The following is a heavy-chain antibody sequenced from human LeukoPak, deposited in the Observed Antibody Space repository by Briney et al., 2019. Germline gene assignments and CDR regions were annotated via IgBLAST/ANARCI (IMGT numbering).Heavy chain of an antibody. CDR1: GFTFSSCA. V-gene: IGHV3-73*01. J-gene: IGHJ6*02. Sequence: GGSLRLSCAASGFTFSSCAIHWVRQASGKGLEWIGRIRSKTNNYATIYGASVKDRVTFSRDDSKNTAYLQINSLKAEDTALYYCTRHYDSGDYNYRMDVWGQGTSVTVSS. CDR2: IRSKTNNYAT. CDR3: TRHYDSGDYNYRMDV. D-gene: IGHD3-3*01.